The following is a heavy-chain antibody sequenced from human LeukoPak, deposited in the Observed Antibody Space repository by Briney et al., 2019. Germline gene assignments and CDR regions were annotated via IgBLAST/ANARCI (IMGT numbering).Heavy chain of an antibody. V-gene: IGHV3-23*01. CDR1: GFTFSSYA. Sequence: TGGSLRLSCAASGFTFSSYAMSWVRQAPGKGLEWVSAISGSGGSTYYADSVMGRFTISRDNSKNTLYLQMNSLRAEDTAVYYCAKLQSDGLRTYYGMDVWGQGTTVTVSS. D-gene: IGHD4-17*01. J-gene: IGHJ6*02. CDR3: AKLQSDGLRTYYGMDV. CDR2: ISGSGGST.